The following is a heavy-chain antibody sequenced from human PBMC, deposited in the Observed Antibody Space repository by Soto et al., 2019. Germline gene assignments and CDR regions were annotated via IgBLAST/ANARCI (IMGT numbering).Heavy chain of an antibody. CDR1: GGSISSYY. V-gene: IGHV4-59*01. CDR3: ARVWGGAFDF. D-gene: IGHD3-10*01. Sequence: ETLSLTCTVSGGSISSYYWSWIRQPPGKGPEWIGYIYYSGSTNYNPSLKSRVTISVDTSKNQFSLKLSSVTAADTAVYYCARVWGGAFDFWGQGTMVTVSS. J-gene: IGHJ3*01. CDR2: IYYSGST.